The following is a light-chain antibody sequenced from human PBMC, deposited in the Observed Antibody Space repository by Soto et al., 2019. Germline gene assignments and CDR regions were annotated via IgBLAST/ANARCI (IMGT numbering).Light chain of an antibody. J-gene: IGKJ3*01. CDR1: QDISNY. V-gene: IGKV1-33*01. CDR2: DAS. CDR3: QRYDNLPSST. Sequence: DIQMTQSPSSLSASVGDRVTITCQASQDISNYLNWYQQKPGKAPKLLIYDASNLETGVPSRFSGRGSGTEFTFTISSLQPEDIATYYCQRYDNLPSSTFGPGTKVDIK.